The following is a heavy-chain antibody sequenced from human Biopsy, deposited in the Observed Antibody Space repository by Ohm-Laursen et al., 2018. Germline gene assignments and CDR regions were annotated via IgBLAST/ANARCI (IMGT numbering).Heavy chain of an antibody. CDR2: MYYNERT. V-gene: IGHV4-61*08. CDR3: ASGGQWPKPYLRYFDP. Sequence: GTLSLTCTVSGGSIGGSGDYWSWIRQPPGKGLEWIGYMYYNERTYYNPSLRGRVTISVDTSKNQISLRLSSVTAADTAVYYCASGGQWPKPYLRYFDPWGQGTLVTVSS. D-gene: IGHD6-19*01. J-gene: IGHJ5*02. CDR1: GGSIGGSGDY.